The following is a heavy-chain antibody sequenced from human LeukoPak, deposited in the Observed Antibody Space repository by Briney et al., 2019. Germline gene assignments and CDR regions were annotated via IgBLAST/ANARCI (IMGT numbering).Heavy chain of an antibody. Sequence: GGSLRLSCAASGFTFSSYAMHWVRQAPGKGLEWVAVISYDGSNKYYADSVKGRFTISRDNSKNTLYLQMNSLRAEDTAVYYCARDGWELLLGSDAFDIWGQGTMVTVSS. V-gene: IGHV3-30-3*01. CDR1: GFTFSSYA. CDR2: ISYDGSNK. D-gene: IGHD1-26*01. CDR3: ARDGWELLLGSDAFDI. J-gene: IGHJ3*02.